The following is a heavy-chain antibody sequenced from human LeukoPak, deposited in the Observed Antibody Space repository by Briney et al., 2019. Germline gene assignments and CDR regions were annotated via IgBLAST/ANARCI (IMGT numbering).Heavy chain of an antibody. J-gene: IGHJ4*02. Sequence: PGRSLRLSCAASGFTFSSYGMHWVRQAPGKGLEWVAVISYDGSNTYYADSVKGRSTISRDNSKNMLYLQMNSLRAEDTAVYYCAKPYYYGSRSYMDYWGQGTLVTVSS. V-gene: IGHV3-30*18. D-gene: IGHD3-10*01. CDR2: ISYDGSNT. CDR1: GFTFSSYG. CDR3: AKPYYYGSRSYMDY.